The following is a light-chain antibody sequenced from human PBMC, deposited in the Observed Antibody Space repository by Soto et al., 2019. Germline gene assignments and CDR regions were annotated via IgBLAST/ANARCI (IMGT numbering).Light chain of an antibody. V-gene: IGKV1-5*03. CDR3: QQYNSYPYT. CDR2: KAS. CDR1: QSISSW. J-gene: IGKJ2*01. Sequence: DIQMTQSPSTLSASVGDRVTITCRASQSISSWLAWYQQKPGKAPNLLVYKASSLESGVPARFSGSGFGTEFTLTISSLQPYDFATYYCQQYNSYPYTFGQGTKLEIK.